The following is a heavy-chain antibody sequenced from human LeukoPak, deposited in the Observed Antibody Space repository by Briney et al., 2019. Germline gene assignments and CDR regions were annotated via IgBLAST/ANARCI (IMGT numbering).Heavy chain of an antibody. V-gene: IGHV3-53*01. J-gene: IGHJ4*02. CDR2: IYSASST. Sequence: PGGSLRLSCAASGFXVSSNYISWVRQAPGKGLEWLSVIYSASSTYYADSVKGRFTVSRDNSQNTLYLQMNSLRADDTAVYYCARGRASDYWGQGTLVTVSS. CDR1: GFXVSSNY. CDR3: ARGRASDY.